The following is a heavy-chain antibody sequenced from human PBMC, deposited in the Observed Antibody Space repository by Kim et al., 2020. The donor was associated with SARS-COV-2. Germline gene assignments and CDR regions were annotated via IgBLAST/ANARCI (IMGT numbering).Heavy chain of an antibody. Sequence: GGSLRLSCTASGFTFSSNYMSWVRQAPGKGLEWVSDIYSGGTTYYADSVKGRFTISRDNSKNKLYLQMNSLRAEDTAVYYCARVYRVATNWGQGTLGTVS. CDR1: GFTFSSNY. D-gene: IGHD5-12*01. J-gene: IGHJ4*02. V-gene: IGHV3-53*01. CDR3: ARVYRVATN. CDR2: IYSGGTT.